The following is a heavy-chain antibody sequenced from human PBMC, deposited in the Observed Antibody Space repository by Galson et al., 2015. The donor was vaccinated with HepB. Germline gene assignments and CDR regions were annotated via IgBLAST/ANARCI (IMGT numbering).Heavy chain of an antibody. CDR1: GFTFSSYS. J-gene: IGHJ4*02. D-gene: IGHD2-8*02. V-gene: IGHV3-21*04. Sequence: SLRLSCAASGFTFSSYSMNWVRQAPGKGLEWVSSISSSSSYIYYADSVKGRFTISRDNSKNTLYLQMNSLRAEDTAVYYCARIYCTGGVCSTASFDYWGQGTLVTVSS. CDR3: ARIYCTGGVCSTASFDY. CDR2: ISSSSSYI.